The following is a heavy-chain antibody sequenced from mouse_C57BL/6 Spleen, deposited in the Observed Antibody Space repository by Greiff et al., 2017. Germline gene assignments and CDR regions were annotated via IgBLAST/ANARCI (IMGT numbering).Heavy chain of an antibody. CDR2: IYPGSGST. D-gene: IGHD2-2*01. CDR3: ARRKNGYEDAMDY. V-gene: IGHV1-55*01. CDR1: GYTFTSYW. J-gene: IGHJ4*01. Sequence: QVQLQQPGAELVKPGASVKMSCKASGYTFTSYWITWVKQRPGQGLEWIGDIYPGSGSTNYNEKFKSKATLTVDTSSSTAYMQLSSLTSEDSAVYYCARRKNGYEDAMDYWGQGTSVTVSS.